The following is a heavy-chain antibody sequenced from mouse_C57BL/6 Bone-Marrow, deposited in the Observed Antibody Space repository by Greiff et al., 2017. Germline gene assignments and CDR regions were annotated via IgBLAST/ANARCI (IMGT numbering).Heavy chain of an antibody. J-gene: IGHJ2*01. CDR1: GYAFTNYL. D-gene: IGHD3-2*02. Sequence: QVQLQQSGAELVRPGTSVKVSCKASGYAFTNYLIEWVKQRPGQGLEWIGVINPGSGGTNYNEKFKGKATLTADKSSSTAYMQLSSLTSEDSAVYFCARMGAWTAQATPDYWGQGTTLTVSS. CDR2: INPGSGGT. CDR3: ARMGAWTAQATPDY. V-gene: IGHV1-54*01.